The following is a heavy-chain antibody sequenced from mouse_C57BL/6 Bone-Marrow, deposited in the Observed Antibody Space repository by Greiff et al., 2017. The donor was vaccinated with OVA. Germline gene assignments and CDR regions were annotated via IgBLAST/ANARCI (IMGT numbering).Heavy chain of an antibody. J-gene: IGHJ3*01. V-gene: IGHV1-64*01. D-gene: IGHD2-1*01. Sequence: QFKLQQPGPELLKPGASVKLSSKASGNPFTSSWMHWVKQRPGQGLGWIGMIHPNSGSTNYNEKFKSKATLTVDKSSSTAYMQLSSLTSDDSAVYYCALYYSFAYWGQGTLVTVSA. CDR3: ALYYSFAY. CDR2: IHPNSGST. CDR1: GNPFTSSW.